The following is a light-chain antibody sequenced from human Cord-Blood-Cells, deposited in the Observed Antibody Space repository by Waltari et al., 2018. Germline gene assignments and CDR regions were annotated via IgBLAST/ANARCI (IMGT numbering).Light chain of an antibody. J-gene: IGLJ3*02. Sequence: QSVLTQPPSVSGAPGQRVTISCTGSSPNIGAGYDLHWYQQLPGTATKLLIYGNSNRPSGVPDRFSGSKSGTSASLAITGLQAEDEADYYCQSYDSSLSGSVFGGGTKLTVL. V-gene: IGLV1-40*01. CDR2: GNS. CDR1: SPNIGAGYD. CDR3: QSYDSSLSGSV.